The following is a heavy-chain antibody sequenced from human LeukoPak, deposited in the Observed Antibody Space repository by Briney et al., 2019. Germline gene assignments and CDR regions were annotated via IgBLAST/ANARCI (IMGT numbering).Heavy chain of an antibody. J-gene: IGHJ4*02. Sequence: PAASVKVSCKASGYTFTSYDINWVRQATGQGLEWMGRIIPILGIANYAQKFQGRVTITADKSTSTAYMELSSLRSEDTAVYYCARGNFDYWGQGTLVTVSS. CDR2: IIPILGIA. CDR3: ARGNFDY. CDR1: GYTFTSYD. V-gene: IGHV1-69*04.